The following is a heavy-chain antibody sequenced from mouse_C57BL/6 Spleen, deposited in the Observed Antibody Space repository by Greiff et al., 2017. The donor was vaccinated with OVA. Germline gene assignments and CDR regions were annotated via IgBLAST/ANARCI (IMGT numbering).Heavy chain of an antibody. D-gene: IGHD2-5*01. V-gene: IGHV1-7*01. CDR1: GYTFTSYW. J-gene: IGHJ1*03. Sequence: VQLHQSGAELAKPGASVKLSCKASGYTFTSYWMHWVKQRPGQGLEWIGYINPSSGYTKYNQKFKDKATLTADKSSSTAYMQLSSLTYEDSAVYYCAKSYYSNGYFDVWGTGTTVTVSS. CDR2: INPSSGYT. CDR3: AKSYYSNGYFDV.